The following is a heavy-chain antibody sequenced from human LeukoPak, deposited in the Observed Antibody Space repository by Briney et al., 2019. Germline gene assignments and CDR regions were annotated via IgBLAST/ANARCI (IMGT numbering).Heavy chain of an antibody. CDR3: AKGDTAMALDY. J-gene: IGHJ4*02. Sequence: GGFLRLSCAASGFTFDDYAMHWVRQAPGKGLEWVSGISWNSGSIGYADSVKGRFTISRDNAKNSLYLQMNSLRAEDMALYYCAKGDTAMALDYWGQGTLVTVSS. D-gene: IGHD5-18*01. V-gene: IGHV3-9*03. CDR1: GFTFDDYA. CDR2: ISWNSGSI.